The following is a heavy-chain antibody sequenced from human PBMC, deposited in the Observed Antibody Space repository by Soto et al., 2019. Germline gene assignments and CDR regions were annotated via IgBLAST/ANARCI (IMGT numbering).Heavy chain of an antibody. J-gene: IGHJ4*02. CDR2: ISYDGSNK. CDR1: GFTFSSYA. CDR3: ARAPSKWLLLDY. V-gene: IGHV3-30-3*01. Sequence: GGSLRLSCAASGFTFSSYAMHWVRQAPGKGLEWVAVISYDGSNKYYADSVKGRFTISRDNSKNTLYLQMNSLRAEDTAVYYCARAPSKWLLLDYWGQGTLVTVSS. D-gene: IGHD3-3*01.